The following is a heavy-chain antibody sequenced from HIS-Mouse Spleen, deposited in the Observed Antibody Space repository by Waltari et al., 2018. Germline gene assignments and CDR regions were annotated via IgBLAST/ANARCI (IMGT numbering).Heavy chain of an antibody. D-gene: IGHD1-26*01. CDR1: GGSFSGYY. J-gene: IGHJ3*02. CDR2: INHSGST. CDR3: ARARVVGATAFDI. V-gene: IGHV4-34*01. Sequence: QVQLQQWGAGLLKPSETLSLTCAVYGGSFSGYYCSWIRQPPGKGLEGIGEINHSGSTNYNPSLKSRVTISVDTSKNQFSLKLSSVTAADTAVYYCARARVVGATAFDIWGQGTMVTVSS.